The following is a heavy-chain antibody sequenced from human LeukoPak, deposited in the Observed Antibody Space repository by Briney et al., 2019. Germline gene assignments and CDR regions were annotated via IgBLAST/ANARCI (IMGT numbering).Heavy chain of an antibody. CDR2: IYPNSGDT. Sequence: ASVKVSCKASGYTFTGYYMHWVRQAPGQGFEWMGWIYPNSGDTNYAQKFQGRVTLTRDTSISTAYMELSGLRSDDTAVYYCAKADGHNCPAYWGQGTLVTVSS. D-gene: IGHD5-24*01. CDR1: GYTFTGYY. CDR3: AKADGHNCPAY. J-gene: IGHJ4*02. V-gene: IGHV1-2*02.